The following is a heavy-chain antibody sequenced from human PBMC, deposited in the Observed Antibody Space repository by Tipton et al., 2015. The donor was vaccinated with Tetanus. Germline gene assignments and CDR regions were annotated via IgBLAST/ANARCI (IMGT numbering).Heavy chain of an antibody. CDR2: IYPGDSDT. CDR1: GYSFTSYW. Sequence: QLVQSGAEVKKPGESLKISCKGSGYSFTSYWIGWVRQMPGKGLEWMGIIYPGDSDTRYSPSFQGQVTISADKSISTAYLQWSSLKASDTAMYYCARHVGHVGGGKQWLVPGYFDYWGQGTLVTVSS. V-gene: IGHV5-51*01. J-gene: IGHJ4*02. D-gene: IGHD6-19*01. CDR3: ARHVGHVGGGKQWLVPGYFDY.